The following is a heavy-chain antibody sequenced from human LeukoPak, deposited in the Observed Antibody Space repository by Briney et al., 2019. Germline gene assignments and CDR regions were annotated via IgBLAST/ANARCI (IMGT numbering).Heavy chain of an antibody. V-gene: IGHV4-4*07. CDR2: IYTSGST. CDR1: GFTFSSYA. Sequence: GSLRLSCAASGFTFSSYAMSWIRQPAGKGLEWIGRIYTSGSTNYNPSLKSRVTMSVDTSKNQFSLKLSSVTAADTAVYYCASASRYCSSTSCGFDYWGQGTLVTVSS. D-gene: IGHD2-2*01. CDR3: ASASRYCSSTSCGFDY. J-gene: IGHJ4*02.